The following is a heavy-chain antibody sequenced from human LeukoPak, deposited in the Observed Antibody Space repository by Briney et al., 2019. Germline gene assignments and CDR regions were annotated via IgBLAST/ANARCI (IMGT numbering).Heavy chain of an antibody. D-gene: IGHD4-23*01. CDR2: VRPGDSDT. J-gene: IGHJ4*02. V-gene: IGHV5-51*01. Sequence: GESLKISCKGSGYSFTTYWIGWVRQMPGKGLEWMGIVRPGDSDTRYSPSFQGQVTISVEKSISTAYLQWSSLKTSDTAMYFCARANGGRSVFDYWGQGTLVTVSS. CDR1: GYSFTTYW. CDR3: ARANGGRSVFDY.